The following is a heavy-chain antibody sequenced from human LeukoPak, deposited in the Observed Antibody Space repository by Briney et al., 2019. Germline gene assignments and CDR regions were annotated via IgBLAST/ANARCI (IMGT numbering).Heavy chain of an antibody. J-gene: IGHJ4*02. Sequence: ASVKVSCKASGYTFTNYGIHWVRQAPGQGLEWMGWISAYNGNTKYAQNLQGRVTMATDTSTSTAYMELRSLRSDDTAVYYCARGPLGAAFDSWGQGTLVTVSS. CDR1: GYTFTNYG. D-gene: IGHD3-16*01. CDR2: ISAYNGNT. V-gene: IGHV1-18*01. CDR3: ARGPLGAAFDS.